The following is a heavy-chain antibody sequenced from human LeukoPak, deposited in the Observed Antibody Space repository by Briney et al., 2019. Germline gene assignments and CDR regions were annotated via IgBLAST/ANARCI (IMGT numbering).Heavy chain of an antibody. D-gene: IGHD6-19*01. Sequence: PGGSLRLSCAASGFTFDDYAMHWVRQAPGKGLEWVSGISWNSGSIGYADSVKGRFTISRDNAKNSLYLQMNSLRAEDTALYYCARGASSGWTTYYYYYYMDVWGKGTTVTVSS. CDR3: ARGASSGWTTYYYYYYMDV. J-gene: IGHJ6*03. V-gene: IGHV3-9*01. CDR2: ISWNSGSI. CDR1: GFTFDDYA.